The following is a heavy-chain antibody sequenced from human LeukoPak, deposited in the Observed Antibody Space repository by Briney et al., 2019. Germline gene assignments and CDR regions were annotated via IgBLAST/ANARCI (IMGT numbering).Heavy chain of an antibody. V-gene: IGHV1-18*01. J-gene: IGHJ4*02. CDR1: GYTFTSYG. CDR3: ARDGLRFLEWLFNPDY. CDR2: ISAYNGNT. Sequence: GASVKVSCKASGYTFTSYGISWVRQAPGQELEWMGWISAYNGNTNYAQKLQGRVTMTTDTSTSTAYMELRSLRSDDTAVYYCARDGLRFLEWLFNPDYWGQGTLVTVSS. D-gene: IGHD3-3*01.